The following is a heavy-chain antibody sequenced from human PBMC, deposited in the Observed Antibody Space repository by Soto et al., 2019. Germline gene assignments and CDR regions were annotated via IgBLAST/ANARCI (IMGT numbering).Heavy chain of an antibody. CDR3: VKSRDLLWFGELGANWFDP. Sequence: GGSLRLSCAASGFTFSSYAMHWVRQAPGKGLEYVSAISSNGGSTYYADSVKGRFTISIDNSMNTLYLHLSSLIAEDMAVFYCVKSRDLLWFGELGANWFDPWGQGTLVTVSS. J-gene: IGHJ5*02. CDR1: GFTFSSYA. V-gene: IGHV3-64D*06. CDR2: ISSNGGST. D-gene: IGHD3-10*01.